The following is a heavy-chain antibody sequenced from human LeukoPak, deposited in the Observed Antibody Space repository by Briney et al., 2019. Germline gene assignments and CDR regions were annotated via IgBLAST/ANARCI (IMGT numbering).Heavy chain of an antibody. J-gene: IGHJ3*02. D-gene: IGHD3-22*01. CDR2: INPSGSST. V-gene: IGHV1-46*01. Sequence: GASVKVSCKASGDTFSSYYMHWVRQAPGQGLEWMGIINPSGSSTSYAQKYQGRVTMTRDMSTSTVYMELSNLRSEDTAVYYCARGRHYYDSSDYYYEGDGFDIWGQGTMVTVSS. CDR1: GDTFSSYY. CDR3: ARGRHYYDSSDYYYEGDGFDI.